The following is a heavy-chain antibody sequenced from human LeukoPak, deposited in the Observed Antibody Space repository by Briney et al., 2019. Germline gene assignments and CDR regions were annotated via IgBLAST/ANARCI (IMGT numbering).Heavy chain of an antibody. D-gene: IGHD2/OR15-2a*01. CDR1: GGTFSSYA. V-gene: IGHV1-69*13. J-gene: IGHJ4*02. CDR2: IIPIFGTA. Sequence: SVNVSCKASGGTFSSYAISWVRQAPGQGLEWMGGIIPIFGTANYAQKFQGRVTITADESTSTAYMELSSLRSEDTAVYYCASRYFTIYTSDFDYWGQGTLVTVSS. CDR3: ASRYFTIYTSDFDY.